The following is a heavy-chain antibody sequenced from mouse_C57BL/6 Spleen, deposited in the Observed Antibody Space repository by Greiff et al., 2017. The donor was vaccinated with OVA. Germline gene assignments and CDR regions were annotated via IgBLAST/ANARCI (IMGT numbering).Heavy chain of an antibody. J-gene: IGHJ4*01. D-gene: IGHD2-5*01. Sequence: VQLQQSGPGLVQPSQSLSITCTVSGFSLTSYGVHWVRQSPGKGLEWLGVICSGGSTDYNAAFISRLSISKDNSKSQVFFKMNSLQADDTAIYYCARKGNSKEAMDYWGQGTSVTVSS. CDR2: ICSGGST. CDR3: ARKGNSKEAMDY. CDR1: GFSLTSYG. V-gene: IGHV2-2*01.